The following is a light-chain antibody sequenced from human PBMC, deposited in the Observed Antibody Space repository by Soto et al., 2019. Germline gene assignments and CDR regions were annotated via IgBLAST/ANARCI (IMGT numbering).Light chain of an antibody. Sequence: EIVLTQSPGTLSLSPGERATLSCRASQSVSSSYLAWYPQKPGQAPRLLIYGASSRATGIPARFSGSGSGTDFTLTISRLEPEDFAVYYDQQYCSSSYTFGQGTKLEIK. V-gene: IGKV3-20*01. CDR1: QSVSSSY. CDR3: QQYCSSSYT. J-gene: IGKJ2*01. CDR2: GAS.